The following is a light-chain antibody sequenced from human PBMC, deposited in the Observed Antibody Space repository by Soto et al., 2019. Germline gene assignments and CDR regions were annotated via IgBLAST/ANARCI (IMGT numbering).Light chain of an antibody. Sequence: EIVLTQSPGTLSLSPGERATLSCRASQSVSSSYLAWYQQKPGQAPRLLIYGASSRATGIPDRFSGSGSGTDFTLTISRLEPEDFAVYYCQQYRSSSGYTFGQGTKLEIK. CDR1: QSVSSSY. CDR2: GAS. CDR3: QQYRSSSGYT. J-gene: IGKJ2*01. V-gene: IGKV3-20*01.